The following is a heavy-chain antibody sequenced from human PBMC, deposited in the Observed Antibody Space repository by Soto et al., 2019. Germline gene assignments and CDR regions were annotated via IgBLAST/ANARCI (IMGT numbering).Heavy chain of an antibody. Sequence: PSETLSLTCTVSGGSVSSGSYYWSWIRQPPGKGLEWMGYIYYSGSTNYNPSLKSRVTISVDTSKNQFSLRLSSVTAADTAVYYCARDSPGYCSGGSCWNFDYWGQGTLVTVSS. CDR3: ARDSPGYCSGGSCWNFDY. CDR1: GGSVSSGSYY. CDR2: IYYSGST. V-gene: IGHV4-61*01. D-gene: IGHD2-15*01. J-gene: IGHJ4*02.